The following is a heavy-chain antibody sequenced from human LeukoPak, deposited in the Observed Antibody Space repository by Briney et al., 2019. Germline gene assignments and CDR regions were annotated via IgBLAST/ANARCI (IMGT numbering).Heavy chain of an antibody. Sequence: ASVKVSCKASAYTFTNYGISWVRQAPGQGLEWMGWISAYNGNTNYAQKFQGRVTMTTDTSTSTAYMELRSLRSDDTAMYYCARDCSGGSCYQYYYYSGMDVWGQGTTVTVSS. CDR1: AYTFTNYG. V-gene: IGHV1-18*01. J-gene: IGHJ6*02. CDR3: ARDCSGGSCYQYYYYSGMDV. D-gene: IGHD2-15*01. CDR2: ISAYNGNT.